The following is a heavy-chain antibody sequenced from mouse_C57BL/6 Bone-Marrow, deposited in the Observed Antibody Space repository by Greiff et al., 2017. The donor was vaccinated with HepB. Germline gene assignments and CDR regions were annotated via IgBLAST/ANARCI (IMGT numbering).Heavy chain of an antibody. CDR1: GFSLTSYG. Sequence: VQLVESGPGLVQPSQSLSITCTVSGFSLTSYGVHWVRQPPGKGLEWLGVIWSGGSTDYNAAFISRLSISKDNSKSQVFFKMNSLQADDTAIYYCAKNTAYYSNPYYAMDYWGQGTSVTVSS. D-gene: IGHD2-5*01. CDR2: IWSGGST. CDR3: AKNTAYYSNPYYAMDY. V-gene: IGHV2-4*01. J-gene: IGHJ4*01.